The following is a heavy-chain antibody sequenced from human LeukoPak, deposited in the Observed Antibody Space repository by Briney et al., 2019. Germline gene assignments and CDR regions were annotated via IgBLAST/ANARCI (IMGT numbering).Heavy chain of an antibody. CDR3: ARDFERYSSDPNNWFDP. J-gene: IGHJ5*02. Sequence: GSVKVSCKASGYTFTGYYMHWVRQAPGQGLEWMGWINPNSGGTNYAQKFQGRVTMTRDTSINTAYMELSRLRSDDTAVYYCARDFERYSSDPNNWFDPWGQGTLVTVSS. V-gene: IGHV1-2*02. D-gene: IGHD6-25*01. CDR2: INPNSGGT. CDR1: GYTFTGYY.